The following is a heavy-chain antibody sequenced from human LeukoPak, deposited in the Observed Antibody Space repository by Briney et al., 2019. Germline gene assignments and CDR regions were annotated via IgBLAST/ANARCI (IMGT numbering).Heavy chain of an antibody. D-gene: IGHD4-17*01. J-gene: IGHJ5*02. CDR1: GGSISSSSYY. CDR2: IYYSGST. Sequence: SETLSLTCTVSGGSISSSSYYWGWIRQPPGKGLEWIGSIYYSGSTYYNPSLKSRVTISVDTSKNQFSLKLSSVTAADTAVYYCARAISDYGDYNPFDPWGREPWSPSPQ. CDR3: ARAISDYGDYNPFDP. V-gene: IGHV4-39*07.